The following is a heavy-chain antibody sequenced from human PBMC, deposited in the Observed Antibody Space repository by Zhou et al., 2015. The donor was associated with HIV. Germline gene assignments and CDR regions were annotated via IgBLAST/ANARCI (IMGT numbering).Heavy chain of an antibody. Sequence: QVQLVQSGAEVKKPGSSVKVSCKASGGTFSSYTISWVRQAPGQGLEWMGRIIPILGIANYAQKFQGRVTITADKSTSTAYMELSSLRSEDTAVYYCARAQVGAIAQDFDYWGQGTLVTVSS. D-gene: IGHD1-26*01. J-gene: IGHJ4*02. V-gene: IGHV1-69*02. CDR2: IIPILGIA. CDR3: ARAQVGAIAQDFDY. CDR1: GGTFSSYT.